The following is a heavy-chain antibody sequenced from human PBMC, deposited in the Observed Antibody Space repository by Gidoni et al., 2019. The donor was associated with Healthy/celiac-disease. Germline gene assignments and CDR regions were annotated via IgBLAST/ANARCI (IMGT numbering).Heavy chain of an antibody. J-gene: IGHJ6*02. Sequence: EVQLLESGGGLVQPGGSLRLSCSASGFTFSSYAMTWVRQAPGKGLELVSAMSGSGGSTDYADSVKGRFTISRDNYKNTLYLQRNSLRAEDTAVYYCAKADERGDFWSGYSYYYYGMDVWGQGTTVTVAS. CDR1: GFTFSSYA. CDR3: AKADERGDFWSGYSYYYYGMDV. D-gene: IGHD3-3*01. V-gene: IGHV3-23*01. CDR2: MSGSGGST.